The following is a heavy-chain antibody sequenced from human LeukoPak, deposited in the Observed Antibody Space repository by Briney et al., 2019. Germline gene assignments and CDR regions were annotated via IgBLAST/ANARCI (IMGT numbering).Heavy chain of an antibody. D-gene: IGHD5-24*01. J-gene: IGHJ4*02. CDR1: GFTFSSYA. Sequence: GGSLRLSCAASGFTFSSYAMSWVRQAPGKGLEWVSAISGSGGSTYYADSVKGWFTISRDNSKNTLYLQMNSLRAEDTAVYYCAKDLLGDGYLGDYWGQGTLVTVSS. CDR3: AKDLLGDGYLGDY. V-gene: IGHV3-23*01. CDR2: ISGSGGST.